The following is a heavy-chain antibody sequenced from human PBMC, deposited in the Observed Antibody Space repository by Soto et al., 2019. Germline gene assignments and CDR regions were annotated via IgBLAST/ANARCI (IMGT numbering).Heavy chain of an antibody. CDR2: IYYSGST. Sequence: PSETLSLTCTVSGGSISSGGYYWSWIRQHPGKGLEWIGYIYYSGSTYYNPSLKSRVTISVDTSKNQFSLKLSSVTAADTAVYYCARDLDYYDSSGYSDWGQGTLVTVSS. CDR1: GGSISSGGYY. D-gene: IGHD3-22*01. J-gene: IGHJ4*02. CDR3: ARDLDYYDSSGYSD. V-gene: IGHV4-31*03.